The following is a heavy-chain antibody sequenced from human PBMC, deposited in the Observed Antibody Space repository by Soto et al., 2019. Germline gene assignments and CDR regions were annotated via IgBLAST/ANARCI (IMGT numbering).Heavy chain of an antibody. J-gene: IGHJ6*02. V-gene: IGHV3-15*01. CDR3: TTKSYCSSTSCSHGYYYYGMDV. D-gene: IGHD2-2*01. Sequence: EVQLVESGGGLVQPGGSLRLSCAASGFTFSNAWMSWVRQAPGKGLEWVGRIKSKTDGGTTDYAAPVKGRFTISRDDSKNTLYLQMNSLKTEDTAVYYCTTKSYCSSTSCSHGYYYYGMDVWGQGTTVTVSS. CDR2: IKSKTDGGTT. CDR1: GFTFSNAW.